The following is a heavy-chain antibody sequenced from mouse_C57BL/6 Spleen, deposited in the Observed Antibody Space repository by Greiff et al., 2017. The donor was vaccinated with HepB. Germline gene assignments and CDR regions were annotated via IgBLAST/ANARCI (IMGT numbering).Heavy chain of an antibody. CDR2: ISYSGST. D-gene: IGHD2-4*01. J-gene: IGHJ1*03. CDR3: ARGLRRPYWYFDV. Sequence: DVKLQESGPGLAKPSQTLSLTCSVTGYSITSDYWNWIRKFPGNKLEYMGYISYSGSTYYNPSLKSRISITRDTSKNQYYLQLNSVTTEDTATYYCARGLRRPYWYFDVWGTGTTVTVSS. V-gene: IGHV3-8*01. CDR1: GYSITSDY.